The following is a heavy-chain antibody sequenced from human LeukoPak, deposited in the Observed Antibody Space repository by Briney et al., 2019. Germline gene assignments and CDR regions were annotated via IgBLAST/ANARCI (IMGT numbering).Heavy chain of an antibody. CDR2: ISSDGTST. V-gene: IGHV3-74*01. D-gene: IGHD3-10*01. CDR3: ARDRATNWVDP. Sequence: GGSRRLSCAASGFTFSSYWMHWVRQAPGKVRVWVSRISSDGTSTSYVDSVKGRFTISRDNAKNTLYLQMSSLRDEDTAVYYCARDRATNWVDPWRQGILVTVSS. J-gene: IGHJ5*02. CDR1: GFTFSSYW.